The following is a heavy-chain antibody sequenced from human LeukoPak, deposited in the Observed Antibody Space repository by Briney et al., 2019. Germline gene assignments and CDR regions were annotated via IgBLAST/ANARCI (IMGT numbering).Heavy chain of an antibody. CDR2: IYYSGST. J-gene: IGHJ3*02. Sequence: SETLSLTCTVSGGSISSSSYYWGWIRQPPGKGLEWIGSIYYSGSTYYNPSLKSRVTISVDTSKNQFSLKLSSVTAADTAVYYCARDRAEMATITDDAFDMWGQGTMVTVSS. CDR3: ARDRAEMATITDDAFDM. V-gene: IGHV4-39*07. D-gene: IGHD5-24*01. CDR1: GGSISSSSYY.